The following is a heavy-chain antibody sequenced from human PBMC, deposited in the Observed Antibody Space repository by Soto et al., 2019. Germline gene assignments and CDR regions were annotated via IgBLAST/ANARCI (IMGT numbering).Heavy chain of an antibody. CDR1: GRSISNYY. D-gene: IGHD5-12*01. V-gene: IGHV4-59*12. J-gene: IGHJ2*01. Sequence: PSETLSLTCTISGRSISNYYWSWIRQAPGKGLEWIGYVYFSGSTNYNPSLKSRVTISVDTSKNQFSLKLSSVTAADTAVYYCARRGYNYWYFDLWGRGTLVTVS. CDR3: ARRGYNYWYFDL. CDR2: VYFSGST.